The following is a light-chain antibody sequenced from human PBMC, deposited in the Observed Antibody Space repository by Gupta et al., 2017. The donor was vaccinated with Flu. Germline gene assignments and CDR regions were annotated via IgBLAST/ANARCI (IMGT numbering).Light chain of an antibody. Sequence: DIQMTQSPSSLSASVGDRVTITCRASQSISSHLNWYQQKPGQAPNLLIYAASNLQGGIPSRFSGSGSGTEFTLTISSLEPEDFATYYCQQSYNSPLTFGQGTRLEIK. CDR1: QSISSH. CDR3: QQSYNSPLT. J-gene: IGKJ5*01. CDR2: AAS. V-gene: IGKV1-39*01.